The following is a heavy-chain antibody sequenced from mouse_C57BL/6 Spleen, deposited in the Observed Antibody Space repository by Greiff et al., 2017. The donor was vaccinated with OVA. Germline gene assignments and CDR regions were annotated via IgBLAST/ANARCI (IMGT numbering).Heavy chain of an antibody. CDR2: ISDGGSYT. Sequence: EVQLVESGGGLVKPGGSLKLSCAASGFTFSSYAMSWVRQTPEKRLEWVATISDGGSYTYYPDNVKGRFTISRDNAKNNLYLQMSHLKSEDTAMYYCARERLPGLDYWGQGTTLTVSS. J-gene: IGHJ2*01. V-gene: IGHV5-4*01. CDR1: GFTFSSYA. D-gene: IGHD2-10*01. CDR3: ARERLPGLDY.